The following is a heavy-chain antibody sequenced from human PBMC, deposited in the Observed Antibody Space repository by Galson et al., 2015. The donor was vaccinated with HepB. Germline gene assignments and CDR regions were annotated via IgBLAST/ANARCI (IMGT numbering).Heavy chain of an antibody. Sequence: SLRLSCAASGFTFSSYTMHWVRQAPGKGLEWVSVISYDGSNKYYADSVKGRFTISRDNSKNTLYLQMNSLRAEDTAVYYCAREILSLDYGMDVWGQGTTVTVSS. CDR3: AREILSLDYGMDV. D-gene: IGHD2-15*01. V-gene: IGHV3-30-3*01. CDR1: GFTFSSYT. J-gene: IGHJ6*02. CDR2: ISYDGSNK.